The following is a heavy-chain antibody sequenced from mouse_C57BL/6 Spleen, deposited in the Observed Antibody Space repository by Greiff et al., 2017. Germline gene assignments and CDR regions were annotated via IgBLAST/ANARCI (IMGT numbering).Heavy chain of an antibody. V-gene: IGHV1-26*01. CDR3: ARVELRLQGNYFDY. CDR2: INPNNGGT. CDR1: GYTFTDYY. Sequence: EVQLQQSGPELVKPGASVKISCKASGYTFTDYYMNWVKQSHGKSLEWIGDINPNNGGTSYNQKFKGKATLTVDKSSSTAYMELRSLTSEDSAVYYCARVELRLQGNYFDYWGQGTTLTVSS. D-gene: IGHD3-2*02. J-gene: IGHJ2*01.